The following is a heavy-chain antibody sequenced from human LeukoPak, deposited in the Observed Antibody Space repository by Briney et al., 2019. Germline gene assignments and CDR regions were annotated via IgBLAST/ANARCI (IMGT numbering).Heavy chain of an antibody. CDR1: GGSFSGYY. J-gene: IGHJ4*02. D-gene: IGHD3-16*02. V-gene: IGHV4-59*01. CDR3: ARGNGLSGY. Sequence: PSETLSLTCAVYGGSFSGYYWSWIRQPPGKGLEWIGYIYYSGSTNYNPSLKSRVTISVDTSKNQFSLKLSSVTAADTAVYYCARGNGLSGYWGQGTLVTVSS. CDR2: IYYSGST.